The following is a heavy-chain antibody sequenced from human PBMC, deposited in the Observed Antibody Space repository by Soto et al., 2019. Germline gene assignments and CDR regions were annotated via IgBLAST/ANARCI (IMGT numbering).Heavy chain of an antibody. J-gene: IGHJ4*02. CDR1: GFIFSEYE. CDR2: IGKNGRDI. Sequence: GGSLRLSCEVSGFIFSEYEFNWVRQAPGKGLEWVSYIGKNGRDIYDADSVKGRFTISRDDDKSTLYLEMNSLRAEDTAVYYCARESEDLTSNFDYWGQGTLVTVSS. CDR3: ARESEDLTSNFDY. V-gene: IGHV3-48*03.